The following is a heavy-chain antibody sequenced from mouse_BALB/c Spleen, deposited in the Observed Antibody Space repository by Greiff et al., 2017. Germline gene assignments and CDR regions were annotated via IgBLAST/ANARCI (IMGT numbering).Heavy chain of an antibody. D-gene: IGHD2-3*01. CDR3: ARDDGNYFDY. V-gene: IGHV5-15*02. Sequence: EVQGVESGGGLVQPGGSRKLSCAASGFTFSDYGMAWVRQAPGKGPEWVAFISNLAYSIYYADTVTGRFTISRENAKNTLYLEMSSLRSEDTAMYYCARDDGNYFDYWGQGTTLTVSS. J-gene: IGHJ2*01. CDR1: GFTFSDYG. CDR2: ISNLAYSI.